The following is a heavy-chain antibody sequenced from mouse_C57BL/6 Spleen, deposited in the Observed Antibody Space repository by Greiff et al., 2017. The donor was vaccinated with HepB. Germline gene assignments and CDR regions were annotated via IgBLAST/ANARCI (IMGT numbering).Heavy chain of an antibody. CDR2: FYPGSGSI. CDR1: GYTFTEYT. V-gene: IGHV1-62-2*01. Sequence: VQLQQSGAELVKPGASVKLSCKASGYTFTEYTIHWVKQRSGQGLEWIGWFYPGSGSIKYNEKFKDKATLTADKSSSTVYMELSRLSSEDSAVYVGARDEDYCGSEYYFDYWGQGTTLTVSS. CDR3: ARDEDYCGSEYYFDY. D-gene: IGHD1-1*01. J-gene: IGHJ2*01.